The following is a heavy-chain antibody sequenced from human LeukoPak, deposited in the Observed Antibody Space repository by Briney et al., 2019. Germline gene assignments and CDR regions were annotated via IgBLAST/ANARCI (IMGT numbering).Heavy chain of an antibody. J-gene: IGHJ5*02. CDR2: IYYSGST. CDR1: GGSISSHY. CDR3: ARATTTSFDWFDP. V-gene: IGHV4-59*11. D-gene: IGHD2/OR15-2a*01. Sequence: SETLSLTCTVSGGSISSHYWSWIRQPPGKGLEWIGYIYYSGSTNYNPSLKSRVTISVDTSKNQFSLKLSSVTAADTAVYYRARATTTSFDWFDPWGQGTLVTVSS.